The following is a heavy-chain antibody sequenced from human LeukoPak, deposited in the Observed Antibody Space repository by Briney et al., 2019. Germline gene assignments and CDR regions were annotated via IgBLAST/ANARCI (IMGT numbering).Heavy chain of an antibody. J-gene: IGHJ4*02. Sequence: GGSLRLSCAASGFTVSSNYMSWVRQAPGKGLEWVSVIYSGGSTYYADSVKGRFTISRDNSKNTLYLQMNSLRAEDTAVYYCAKDRFRAALVPRWGHLDYWGQGTLVTVSS. CDR3: AKDRFRAALVPRWGHLDY. V-gene: IGHV3-66*02. CDR2: IYSGGST. CDR1: GFTVSSNY. D-gene: IGHD6-6*01.